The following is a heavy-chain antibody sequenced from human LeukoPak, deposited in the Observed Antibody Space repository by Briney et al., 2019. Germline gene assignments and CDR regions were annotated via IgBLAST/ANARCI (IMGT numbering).Heavy chain of an antibody. V-gene: IGHV1-69*06. CDR3: ARDRGYCSSTSCHYFDY. D-gene: IGHD2-2*01. CDR2: IIPIFGTA. Sequence: SVKVSCEASGGSSSSYAISWTRQAPGQALEWMGGIIPIFGTANYAQKFQGRVTITADKSTSTAYMELSSLRSEDTAVYYCARDRGYCSSTSCHYFDYWGQGTLVTVSS. J-gene: IGHJ4*02. CDR1: GGSSSSYA.